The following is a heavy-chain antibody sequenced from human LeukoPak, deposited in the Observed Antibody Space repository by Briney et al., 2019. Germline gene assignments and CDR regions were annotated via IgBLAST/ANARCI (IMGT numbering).Heavy chain of an antibody. Sequence: GGSLRLSCVASRFIFSMFSMNWVRQAPGKGLEWLSHISGSSSTIHYEDSVKGRFTISRDNSKNTLYLQVNSLRAEDTAMYYCARNILFAFDIWGQGTMVTVSS. D-gene: IGHD2/OR15-2a*01. CDR2: ISGSSSTI. J-gene: IGHJ3*02. V-gene: IGHV3-48*01. CDR1: RFIFSMFS. CDR3: ARNILFAFDI.